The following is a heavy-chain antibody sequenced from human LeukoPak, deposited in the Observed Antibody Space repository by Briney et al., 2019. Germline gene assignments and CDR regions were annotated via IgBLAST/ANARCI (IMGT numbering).Heavy chain of an antibody. Sequence: PGGSLRLSCVASGFTFNAYPMTWVRQAPGKGLEWVSSISSISTIYYADSVKGRFTISRDNAKNSLYLQMNSLRDEDTAVYYCARVGSVWNFDCWGQGTLVTVSS. CDR3: ARVGSVWNFDC. J-gene: IGHJ4*02. CDR2: ISSISTI. D-gene: IGHD6-19*01. CDR1: GFTFNAYP. V-gene: IGHV3-69-1*01.